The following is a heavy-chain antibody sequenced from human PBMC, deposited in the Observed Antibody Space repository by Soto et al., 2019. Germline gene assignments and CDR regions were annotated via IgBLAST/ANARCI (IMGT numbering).Heavy chain of an antibody. CDR2: IYYSGST. V-gene: IGHV4-39*01. Sequence: SETLSITCTVSGGSISSSSYYWGWIRQPPGKGLEWIGSIYYSGSTYYNPSLKSRVTISVDTSKNQFSLKLSSVTAADTAVYYCARHRGSGYEYYYYYYMDVWGKGTTVTVSS. CDR1: GGSISSSSYY. CDR3: ARHRGSGYEYYYYYYMDV. J-gene: IGHJ6*03. D-gene: IGHD5-12*01.